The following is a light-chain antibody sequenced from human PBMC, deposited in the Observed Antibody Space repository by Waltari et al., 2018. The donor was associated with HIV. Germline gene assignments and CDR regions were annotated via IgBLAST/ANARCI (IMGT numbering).Light chain of an antibody. J-gene: IGLJ3*02. CDR2: RNS. CDR3: SAWDDSVSGRL. CDR1: NSNIGNTS. V-gene: IGLV1-47*01. Sequence: QSVLTQPPSTSGTPGQRVTITCSGSNSNIGNTSVYWSQQVPGTAPKLLIYRNSQRPSGVPDRFSGSKSGTSASLAISGLRSEDEADYYCSAWDDSVSGRLFGGGTKLTVL.